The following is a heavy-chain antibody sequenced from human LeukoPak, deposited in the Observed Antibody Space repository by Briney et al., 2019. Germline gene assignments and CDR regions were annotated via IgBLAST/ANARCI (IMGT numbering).Heavy chain of an antibody. J-gene: IGHJ4*02. CDR3: ARELGTMVREAPLY. V-gene: IGHV1-69*04. Sequence: ASVKVSCKASGGTFSSYAISWVRQAPGQGLEWMGRIIPILGIANYEQKFQGRVTITADKSTSTAYMELSSLRSEDTAVYYCARELGTMVREAPLYWGQGTLVTVSS. D-gene: IGHD3-10*01. CDR2: IIPILGIA. CDR1: GGTFSSYA.